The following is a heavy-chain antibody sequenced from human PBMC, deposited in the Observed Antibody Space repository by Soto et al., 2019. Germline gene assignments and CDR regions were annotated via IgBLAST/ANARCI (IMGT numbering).Heavy chain of an antibody. J-gene: IGHJ4*02. D-gene: IGHD3-3*01. V-gene: IGHV4-34*01. CDR2: INHSGST. CDR1: GGSFSGYY. Sequence: SETLSLTCAVYGGSFSGYYWSWIRQPPGKGLEWIGEINHSGSTNYNPSLKSRVTISVDTSKNQFSLKLSSVTAADTAVYYCARGPSSSSLYDFWSGYSPPGDYWGQGTLVTVSS. CDR3: ARGPSSSSLYDFWSGYSPPGDY.